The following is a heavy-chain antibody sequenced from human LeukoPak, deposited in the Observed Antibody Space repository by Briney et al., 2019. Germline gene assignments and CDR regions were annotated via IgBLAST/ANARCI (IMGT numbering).Heavy chain of an antibody. J-gene: IGHJ4*02. V-gene: IGHV4-39*01. CDR3: ARHGKNLRKSDCSSTSCYIREFDD. CDR1: GGSFSSSSYY. CDR2: IYYSGST. Sequence: SETLSLTCTVSGGSFSSSSYYWGWIRQPPGKGLEWIGSIYYSGSTCYNPSLKSRVTISVDTSKNQFSLKLSSVTAADTAVYYCARHGKNLRKSDCSSTSCYIREFDDWGQGTLVTVPS. D-gene: IGHD2-2*02.